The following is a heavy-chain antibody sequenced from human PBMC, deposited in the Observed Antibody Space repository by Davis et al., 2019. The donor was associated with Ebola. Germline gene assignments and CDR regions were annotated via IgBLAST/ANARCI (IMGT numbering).Heavy chain of an antibody. V-gene: IGHV3-21*01. CDR3: ARDSLYYFDS. Sequence: GESLKISCAASGFTFSTYGMHWVRQAPGKGLEWVSSISSSSSYIYYADSVKGRFTISRDNAKNSLYLQMNSLRAEDTAVYFCARDSLYYFDSWGQGTLVTVSS. J-gene: IGHJ4*02. CDR1: GFTFSTYG. CDR2: ISSSSSYI.